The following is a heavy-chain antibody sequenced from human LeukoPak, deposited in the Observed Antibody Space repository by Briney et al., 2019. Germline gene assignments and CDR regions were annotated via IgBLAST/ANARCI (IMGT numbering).Heavy chain of an antibody. V-gene: IGHV3-7*01. J-gene: IGHJ4*02. Sequence: GGSLRLSCAASGFTFNTYWMNWVRQAPGKGLEWVAYINQDGSEKYYVDSVKGRFTISRDNAKNSLYLQMNSLRAEDTAVYYCARGHWGLDSWGQGTLVSVSS. CDR1: GFTFNTYW. CDR3: ARGHWGLDS. CDR2: INQDGSEK. D-gene: IGHD7-27*01.